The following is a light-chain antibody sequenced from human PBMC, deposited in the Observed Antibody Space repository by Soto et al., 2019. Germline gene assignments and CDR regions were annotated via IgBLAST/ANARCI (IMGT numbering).Light chain of an antibody. V-gene: IGLV2-14*03. CDR3: SSATSSSTYL. CDR1: SSDVGAYNS. Sequence: QSVLTQPASVSGSPGQSITISCTGTSSDVGAYNSVSWYQQHPDKAPKLIIFSVTSRTSGLSDRFSGSKSDNTASLTISGLRTEDEADYYCSSATSSSTYLFGTGTKVTV. CDR2: SVT. J-gene: IGLJ1*01.